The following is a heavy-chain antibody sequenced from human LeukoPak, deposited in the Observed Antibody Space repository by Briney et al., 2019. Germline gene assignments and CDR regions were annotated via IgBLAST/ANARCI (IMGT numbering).Heavy chain of an antibody. CDR3: ASCLTTQYYFDY. CDR1: GGSISSGDYY. D-gene: IGHD5/OR15-5a*01. Sequence: KASETLSLTCTVSGGSISSGDYYWSWIRQPPGKGLEWIGYIYYSGSTYYNPSLKSRVTISVDTSKNQFSLKLSSVTAADTAVYYCASCLTTQYYFDYWGQGTLVTVSS. V-gene: IGHV4-30-4*01. CDR2: IYYSGST. J-gene: IGHJ4*02.